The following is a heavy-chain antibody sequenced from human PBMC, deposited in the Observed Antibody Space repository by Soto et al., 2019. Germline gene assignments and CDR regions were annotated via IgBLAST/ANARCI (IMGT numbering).Heavy chain of an antibody. D-gene: IGHD6-19*01. V-gene: IGHV4-59*01. CDR1: RASFNSFD. CDR3: ERAQGLGVAHIDL. J-gene: IGHJ4*02. CDR2: VFHSGSS. Sequence: XESLSLASTVSRASFNSFDWSWIRQPPGKGLEWIGYVFHSGSSNYNPSLKSRVTISVDTSKSQISLRLTSVTAADTAVYYCERAQGLGVAHIDLWGQGTLVTGSS.